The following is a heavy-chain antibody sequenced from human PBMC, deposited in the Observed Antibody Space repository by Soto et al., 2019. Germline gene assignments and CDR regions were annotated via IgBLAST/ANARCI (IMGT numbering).Heavy chain of an antibody. CDR2: IYNSGST. CDR1: GGSVSGGSYH. Sequence: PSETLYLTCTVSGGSVSGGSYHWSWIWQLPGKGLGWLGYIYNSGSTNCNPSLKSRVTISVDTSKNQLSQKLSSVTAADTAVYYCVSSVMTSVRNYDFDIWGQGTMVIVSS. V-gene: IGHV4-61*01. J-gene: IGHJ3*02. CDR3: VSSVMTSVRNYDFDI. D-gene: IGHD4-17*01.